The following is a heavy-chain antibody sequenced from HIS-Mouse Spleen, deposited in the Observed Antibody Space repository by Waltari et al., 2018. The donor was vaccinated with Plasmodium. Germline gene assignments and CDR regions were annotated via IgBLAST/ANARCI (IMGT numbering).Heavy chain of an antibody. CDR3: ARGGYSSSSYYFDY. V-gene: IGHV4-59*01. CDR2: IYYSGST. J-gene: IGHJ4*02. Sequence: QVQLQESGPGLVKPSETLSLTCTVPGGSISSYYWSWIRPPPGKGLEWIAYIYYSGSTNYNPSLKSRVTISVDTSKNQFSLKLSSVTAADTAVFYCARGGYSSSSYYFDYWGQGTLVTVSS. CDR1: GGSISSYY. D-gene: IGHD6-6*01.